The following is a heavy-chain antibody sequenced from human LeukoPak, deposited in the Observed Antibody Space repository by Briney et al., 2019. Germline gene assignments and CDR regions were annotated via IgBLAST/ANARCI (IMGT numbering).Heavy chain of an antibody. J-gene: IGHJ4*02. CDR1: GGSISSGSYY. CDR2: IYHSGTT. CDR3: AREEDY. Sequence: SETLSLTCTVSGGSISSGSYYWSWIRQPAGKGLEWIGEIYHSGTTNYNPSLKSRVTISVDKSKNQFSLNLISVTAADTAVYYCAREEDYWGQGTLVTVSS. V-gene: IGHV4-61*09.